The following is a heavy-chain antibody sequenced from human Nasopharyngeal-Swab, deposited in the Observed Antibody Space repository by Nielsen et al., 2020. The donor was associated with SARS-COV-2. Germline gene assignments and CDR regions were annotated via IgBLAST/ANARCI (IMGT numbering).Heavy chain of an antibody. Sequence: GESLKISCAASGFTFSSYAMHWVRQAPGKGLEWVAVISYDGSNKYYADSVKGRFTISRDNSKNMLYLQMNSLRAEDTAVYYCARAPVPAASIDYWGQGTLVTVSA. D-gene: IGHD2-2*01. CDR1: GFTFSSYA. J-gene: IGHJ4*02. V-gene: IGHV3-30-3*01. CDR2: ISYDGSNK. CDR3: ARAPVPAASIDY.